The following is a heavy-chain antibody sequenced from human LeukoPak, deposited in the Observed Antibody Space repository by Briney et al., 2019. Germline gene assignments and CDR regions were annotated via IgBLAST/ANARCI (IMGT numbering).Heavy chain of an antibody. Sequence: ASVKVSCKVSGYTLTELSMHWVRQAPGKGLEWMGGFDPEGGETIYAQKFQGRVTMTEDTSTDTAYMELSSLRSEDTAVYYCATSGPGLLWFGELLLNVWGQGTTVTVSS. D-gene: IGHD3-10*01. CDR3: ATSGPGLLWFGELLLNV. CDR2: FDPEGGET. V-gene: IGHV1-24*01. J-gene: IGHJ6*02. CDR1: GYTLTELS.